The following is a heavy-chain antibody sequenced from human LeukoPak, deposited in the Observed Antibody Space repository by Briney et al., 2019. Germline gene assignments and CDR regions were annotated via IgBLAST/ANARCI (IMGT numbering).Heavy chain of an antibody. CDR1: GFTFSSYA. D-gene: IGHD2-15*01. CDR3: AKDLLRYCRGGSCYSGFDY. Sequence: GGSLRLSCAASGFTFSSYAMSLVRQAPGKGLEWVSAISGSGGSTYYADSVKGRFTISRDNSKNTLYLQMNSLRAEDTAVYYWAKDLLRYCRGGSCYSGFDYWAQGTLVTVSS. V-gene: IGHV3-23*01. CDR2: ISGSGGST. J-gene: IGHJ4*02.